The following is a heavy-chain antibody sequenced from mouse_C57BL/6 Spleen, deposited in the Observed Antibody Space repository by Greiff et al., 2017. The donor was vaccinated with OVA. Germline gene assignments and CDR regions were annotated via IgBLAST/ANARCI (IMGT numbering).Heavy chain of an antibody. V-gene: IGHV1-81*01. D-gene: IGHD1-1*01. Sequence: VQLQQSGPELARPGASVTLSCKASGYTFTSYGISWVKQRTGQSLEWIGEIYPRSGNTYYNEKFKGKATLTVDKSSSTAYMELRSVTSEDSAVCVCAKDYGSSPRYFDVWGKGTTVTVSS. CDR3: AKDYGSSPRYFDV. CDR1: GYTFTSYG. CDR2: IYPRSGNT. J-gene: IGHJ1*03.